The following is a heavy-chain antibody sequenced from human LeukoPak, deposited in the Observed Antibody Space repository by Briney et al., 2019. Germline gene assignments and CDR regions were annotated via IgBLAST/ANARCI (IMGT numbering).Heavy chain of an antibody. V-gene: IGHV5-51*01. CDR3: ARDGVRGAAAGNSLDI. D-gene: IGHD6-13*01. Sequence: GESLKISCKGSGYSFTSYWIGWVRQMPGKGLEWMGIICPGDSDTRYSPSFQGQVTISADKSISTAYLQWSSLRSEDTAVYYCARDGVRGAAAGNSLDIWGQGTMVTVSS. CDR1: GYSFTSYW. J-gene: IGHJ3*02. CDR2: ICPGDSDT.